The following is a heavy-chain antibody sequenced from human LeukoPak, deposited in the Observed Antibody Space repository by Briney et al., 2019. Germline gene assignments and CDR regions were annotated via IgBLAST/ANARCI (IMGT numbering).Heavy chain of an antibody. J-gene: IGHJ4*02. V-gene: IGHV4-30-4*01. CDR3: AREMGGTVLTSILDY. CDR2: IHKSGGT. Sequence: SQTLSLTCTVSIGSMSIGDYYSTWIRQPPGKGLEWIGYIHKSGGTSYTPSLKSRLTMSVDTSKNQFSLKLRSVTAADTAVYYCAREMGGTVLTSILDYWGQGTQVTVSS. CDR1: IGSMSIGDYY. D-gene: IGHD4/OR15-4a*01.